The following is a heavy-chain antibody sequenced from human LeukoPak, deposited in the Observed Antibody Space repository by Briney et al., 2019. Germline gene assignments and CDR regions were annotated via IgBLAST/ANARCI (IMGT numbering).Heavy chain of an antibody. V-gene: IGHV3-7*01. D-gene: IGHD6-13*01. CDR3: ARGGYSSSWDDTDY. J-gene: IGHJ4*02. Sequence: GGSLRLSCEASGFTFSSYWMNWVRQAPGKGLEWVAYIKQDGSEKYYVDSVKGRFTISRDNAKNSLYLQMNSLRDEDTAVYYCARGGYSSSWDDTDYWGQGTLVTVSS. CDR1: GFTFSSYW. CDR2: IKQDGSEK.